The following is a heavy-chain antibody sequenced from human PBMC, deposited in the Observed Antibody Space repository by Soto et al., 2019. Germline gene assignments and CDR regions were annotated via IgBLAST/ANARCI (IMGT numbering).Heavy chain of an antibody. D-gene: IGHD1-1*01. CDR2: ISAYNGNT. CDR1: GYTFTSYG. CDR3: ARDLSSPLEGDAFDI. J-gene: IGHJ3*02. Sequence: ASVKVSFKASGYTFTSYGISWVRQAPGQGLEWMGWISAYNGNTNYAQKLQGRVTMTTDTSTSTAYMELRSLRSDDTAVYYCARDLSSPLEGDAFDIWGQGTMVTVSS. V-gene: IGHV1-18*01.